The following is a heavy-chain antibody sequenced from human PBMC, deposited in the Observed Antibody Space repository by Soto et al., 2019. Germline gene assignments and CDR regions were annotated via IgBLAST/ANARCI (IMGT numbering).Heavy chain of an antibody. Sequence: PWGALRLSWAASRFAFRSYLRSWVRQAPGKGLAWVANIKQDASEKYYVDSVKGRFTISRDNAKNSLYLQMNSLRAEDNAVYYCARGRTRWFRELSLPSGQATLV. CDR1: RFAFRSYL. CDR2: IKQDASEK. D-gene: IGHD3-10*01. V-gene: IGHV3-7*01. CDR3: ARGRTRWFRELSLP. J-gene: IGHJ5*02.